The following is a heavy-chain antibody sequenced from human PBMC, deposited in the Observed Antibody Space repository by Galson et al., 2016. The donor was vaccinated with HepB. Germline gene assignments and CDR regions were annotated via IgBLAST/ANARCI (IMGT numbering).Heavy chain of an antibody. Sequence: SLRLSCAASGFTFGSYAMSWVRQAPGKGLEWVSSISGSGVSTYYADSVKGRFTVSRDNSKNTLHLQMNTVRAEDTAVYYCAKDHSGVSGWYPYFDYWGQGTLVTVSS. CDR2: ISGSGVST. J-gene: IGHJ4*02. D-gene: IGHD6-19*01. V-gene: IGHV3-23*01. CDR3: AKDHSGVSGWYPYFDY. CDR1: GFTFGSYA.